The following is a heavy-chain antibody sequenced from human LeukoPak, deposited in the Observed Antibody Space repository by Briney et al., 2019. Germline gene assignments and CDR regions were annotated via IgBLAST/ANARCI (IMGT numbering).Heavy chain of an antibody. J-gene: IGHJ4*02. CDR1: GFTFNSYE. Sequence: SLRLSCAASGFTFNSYEMNWVRQAPGKGLEWVGFTRSKAYGGTTEYAASVKGRFTISRDDSKSIAYLQMNSLKNEDTALYYCSSYSGYGFTPFDYWGQGTLVSVSS. V-gene: IGHV3-49*04. CDR2: TRSKAYGGTT. D-gene: IGHD5-12*01. CDR3: SSYSGYGFTPFDY.